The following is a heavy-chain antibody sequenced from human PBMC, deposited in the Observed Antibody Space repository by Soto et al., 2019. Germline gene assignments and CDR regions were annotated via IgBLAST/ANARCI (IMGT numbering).Heavy chain of an antibody. D-gene: IGHD2-21*01. CDR3: ARGRGEFDD. CDR2: INHIGNT. V-gene: IGHV4-34*01. CDR1: VASLSDNY. J-gene: IGHJ5*02. Sequence: QVHLQQWGAGLLKPSETLSLTCAVYVASLSDNYCNWLRQPPGKGLEWIGEINHIGNTNYNPSLRSRVTISIDTSKNQLSLNLRSGSAADPAVYYCARGRGEFDDWCQGTPVTVSS.